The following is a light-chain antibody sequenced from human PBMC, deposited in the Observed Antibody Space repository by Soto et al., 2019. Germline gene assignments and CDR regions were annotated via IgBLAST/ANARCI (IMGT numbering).Light chain of an antibody. J-gene: IGLJ3*02. CDR3: SSFASSNTGV. Sequence: QSALTQPPSASGSPGQSVTISCTGTSSGVGAYNYVSWYQQHAGKAPKLVIYEVTKRPSGVPDRFSGSKSANTASLTVSGLQAEDEADYYCSSFASSNTGVFGGGTKLTVL. V-gene: IGLV2-8*01. CDR2: EVT. CDR1: SSGVGAYNY.